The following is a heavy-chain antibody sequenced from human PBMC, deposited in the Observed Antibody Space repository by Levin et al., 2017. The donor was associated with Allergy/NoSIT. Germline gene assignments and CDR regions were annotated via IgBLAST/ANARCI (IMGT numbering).Heavy chain of an antibody. CDR2: IDSTGAYI. J-gene: IGHJ4*02. CDR3: VVSSWEKFDY. Sequence: LSLTCVASGFTFSAQAMSWVRQAPGKGLEWLSAIDSTGAYIFYADSVRGRFTISRDNSKNTLYLQMNSLRAEDTAVFYCVVSSWEKFDYWGQGTLVTVSS. CDR1: GFTFSAQA. V-gene: IGHV3-23*05. D-gene: IGHD1-26*01.